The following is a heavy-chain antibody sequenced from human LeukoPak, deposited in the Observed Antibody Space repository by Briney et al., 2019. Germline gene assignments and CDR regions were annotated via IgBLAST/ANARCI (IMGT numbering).Heavy chain of an antibody. CDR1: GFTFSSNY. Sequence: PGGSLRLSCAASGFTFSSNYMSWVRQAPGKGLEWVAVIYSGGSTYYADSVKGRFTISRDNSKNTRYLQMNSLRAEDTAVYYCARDPRSRSYDILPGYSHWGPGTLVTVSS. CDR3: ARDPRSRSYDILPGYSH. D-gene: IGHD3-9*01. J-gene: IGHJ4*02. CDR2: IYSGGST. V-gene: IGHV3-66*01.